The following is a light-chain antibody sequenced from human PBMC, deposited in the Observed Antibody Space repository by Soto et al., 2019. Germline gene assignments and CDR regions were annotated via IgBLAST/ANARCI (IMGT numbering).Light chain of an antibody. V-gene: IGKV3-15*01. J-gene: IGKJ4*01. Sequence: EVVMTQSPATLSVSPGERVTLSCRASQSVSNNLAWYQHKPGQAPRLLVYGASTRATGIPARFSGSGSGTEFTLTISSLQSEDLEVYYCQQYHHWPVTLGGGTNVDIK. CDR3: QQYHHWPVT. CDR1: QSVSNN. CDR2: GAS.